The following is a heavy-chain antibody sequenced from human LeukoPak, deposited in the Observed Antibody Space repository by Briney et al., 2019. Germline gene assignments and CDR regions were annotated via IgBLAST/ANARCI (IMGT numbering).Heavy chain of an antibody. CDR3: AREGSDFWSGYSKGYFDY. CDR1: GFTFSSYK. D-gene: IGHD3-3*01. Sequence: GGSLRLSCAVSGFTFSSYKMNWVRRAPGKGLEWVSYIGSSVSTRYYADSVKGRFTISRDNGKHSLSLQMNCLRAEDTAVNYCAREGSDFWSGYSKGYFDYWGQGTLVTVSS. V-gene: IGHV3-48*03. CDR2: IGSSVSTR. J-gene: IGHJ4*02.